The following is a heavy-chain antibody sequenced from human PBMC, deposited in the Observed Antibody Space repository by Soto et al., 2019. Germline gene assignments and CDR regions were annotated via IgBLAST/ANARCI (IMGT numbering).Heavy chain of an antibody. D-gene: IGHD3-10*01. CDR3: ARDFAPGRMVRGVSAFDI. J-gene: IGHJ3*02. V-gene: IGHV1-18*04. Sequence: QVQLVQSGAEVKKPGASVKVSCKASGYTFISYGISWVRQAPGQGLEWMGWISAYNGNTNYAQKVQGRVTMTTDTSTSTTYMELKSLRSDDTAVYYCARDFAPGRMVRGVSAFDIWGQGTMVTVSS. CDR1: GYTFISYG. CDR2: ISAYNGNT.